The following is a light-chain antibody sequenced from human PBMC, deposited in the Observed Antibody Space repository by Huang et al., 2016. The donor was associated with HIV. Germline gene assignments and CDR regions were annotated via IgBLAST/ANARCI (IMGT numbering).Light chain of an antibody. V-gene: IGKV3-15*01. CDR1: QSISSN. Sequence: EIVMTQSPATLSVSPGERATLSCRASQSISSNLAWYQQKPGQAPRLVIYDASTRATGIPVRFSGRGSGTEFTLSISSLQSEDFAIYYCQQYNNWPRTFGQGAKVEIK. J-gene: IGKJ1*01. CDR3: QQYNNWPRT. CDR2: DAS.